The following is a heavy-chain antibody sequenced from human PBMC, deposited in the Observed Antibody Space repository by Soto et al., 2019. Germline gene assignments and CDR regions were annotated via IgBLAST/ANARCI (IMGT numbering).Heavy chain of an antibody. CDR1: GFTFSSYA. CDR2: VRGNGDPP. V-gene: IGHV3-64D*06. J-gene: IGHJ4*02. D-gene: IGHD5-12*01. CDR3: VKSRGGNNFDFFD. Sequence: GGSLRLSCSASGFTFSSYAMHWVRQAPGKGLEYVSGVRGNGDPPFYADSVKGRFTISRDNSKNTLYLQMSGLSADDTAVYYCVKSRGGNNFDFFDWGQGALVTVSS.